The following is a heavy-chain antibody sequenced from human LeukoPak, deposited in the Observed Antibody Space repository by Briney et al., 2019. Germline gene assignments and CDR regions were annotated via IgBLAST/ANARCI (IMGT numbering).Heavy chain of an antibody. Sequence: SETLSLTCTVSGGSISSSSYYWGWIRQPPGKGLEWIGSIYYSGSTYYNPSLKSRVTISVDTSKNQFSLKLSSVTAADTAVYYCAREDIVVVPAAIQGNWFDPWGQGTLVTVSS. CDR3: AREDIVVVPAAIQGNWFDP. CDR1: GGSISSSSYY. J-gene: IGHJ5*02. CDR2: IYYSGST. D-gene: IGHD2-2*02. V-gene: IGHV4-39*07.